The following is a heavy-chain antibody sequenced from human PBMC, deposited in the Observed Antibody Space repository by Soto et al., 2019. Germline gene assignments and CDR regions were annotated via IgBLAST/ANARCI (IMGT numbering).Heavy chain of an antibody. Sequence: PGGSLRLSCAASGFTVSSNYMSWVRQAPGKGLVWVSRINSDGSSTSYADSVKGRFTISRDNAKNTLYLQMNSLRAEDTAVYYCARVLYSGYDWGSDYYYGMDVWGQGTTVTVSS. V-gene: IGHV3-74*01. CDR3: ARVLYSGYDWGSDYYYGMDV. CDR1: GFTVSSNY. CDR2: INSDGSST. D-gene: IGHD5-12*01. J-gene: IGHJ6*02.